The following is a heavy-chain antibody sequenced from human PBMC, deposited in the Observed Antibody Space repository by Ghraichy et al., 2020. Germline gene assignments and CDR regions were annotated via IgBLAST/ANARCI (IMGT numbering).Heavy chain of an antibody. CDR1: GFTFSDYY. Sequence: GGSLRLSCAASGFTFSDYYMSWIRQAPGKGLEWVSYISSSSSYTNYADSVKGRFTISRDNAKNSLYLQMNSLRAEDTAVYYCVTDSSGYWDDDAFDIWGQGTMVTVSS. V-gene: IGHV3-11*06. D-gene: IGHD3-22*01. J-gene: IGHJ3*02. CDR2: ISSSSSYT. CDR3: VTDSSGYWDDDAFDI.